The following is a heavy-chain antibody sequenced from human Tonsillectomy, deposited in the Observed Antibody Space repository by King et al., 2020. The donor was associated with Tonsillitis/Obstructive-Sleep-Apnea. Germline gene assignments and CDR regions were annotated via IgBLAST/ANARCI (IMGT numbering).Heavy chain of an antibody. CDR2: IQQDGSEK. CDR1: GFTFTSYW. V-gene: IGHV3-7*04. D-gene: IGHD4/OR15-4a*01. CDR3: VRDRDKGDYVDC. J-gene: IGHJ4*02. Sequence: QLVQSGGGLVQPGGSLRLSCAASGFTFTSYWMSWVRQAPGKGLEGVANIQQDGSEKYYLNSVKGRFTISRDNAKDSLYLQMNSLRAEDTAVYYCVRDRDKGDYVDCWGQGLLVTVSS.